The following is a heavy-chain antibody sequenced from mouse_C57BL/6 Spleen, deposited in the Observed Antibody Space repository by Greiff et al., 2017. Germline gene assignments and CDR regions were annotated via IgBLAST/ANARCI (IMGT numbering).Heavy chain of an antibody. J-gene: IGHJ2*01. CDR1: GYAFSSSW. V-gene: IGHV1-82*01. CDR3: ARGGWDGLDY. D-gene: IGHD4-1*01. Sequence: VQGVESGPELVKPGASVKISCKASGYAFSSSWMNWVKQRPGKGLEWIGRIYPGDGDTNYNGKFKGKATLTADKSSSTAYMQLSSLTSEDSAVYCCARGGWDGLDYWGQGTTLTVSS. CDR2: IYPGDGDT.